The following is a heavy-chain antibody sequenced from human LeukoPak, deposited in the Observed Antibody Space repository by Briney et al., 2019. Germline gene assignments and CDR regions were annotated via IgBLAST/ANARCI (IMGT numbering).Heavy chain of an antibody. V-gene: IGHV4-34*04. CDR2: ISDSGGGSA. D-gene: IGHD3-10*01. J-gene: IGHJ6*03. CDR3: ARGRLWFGELSGVYYHYMDV. Sequence: PSETLSLTCTASGGSLSGDYWSWIRQPPGKGLEWIGEISDSGGGSADNNPSLRSRDSISVDTSKDQFSLHLSSVTAADTAVYFCARGRLWFGELSGVYYHYMDVWGKGTTVTVSS. CDR1: GGSLSGDY.